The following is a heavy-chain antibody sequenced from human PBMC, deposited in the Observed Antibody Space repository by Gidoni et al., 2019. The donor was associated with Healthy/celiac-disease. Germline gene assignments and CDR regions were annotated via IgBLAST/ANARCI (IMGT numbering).Heavy chain of an antibody. V-gene: IGHV4-34*01. CDR1: GGSFSGYY. Sequence: QVQLQQWGAGLLKPSETLSLTCAVYGGSFSGYYWSWIRQPPGKGLEWIGEINHSGSTNYNPSLKSRVTISVDTSKNQFSLKLSSVTAADTAVYYCARVTCSSTTTSPHEYLCKWLGWFDPWGQGTLVTVSS. CDR3: ARVTCSSTTTSPHEYLCKWLGWFDP. J-gene: IGHJ5*02. CDR2: INHSGST. D-gene: IGHD2-2*01.